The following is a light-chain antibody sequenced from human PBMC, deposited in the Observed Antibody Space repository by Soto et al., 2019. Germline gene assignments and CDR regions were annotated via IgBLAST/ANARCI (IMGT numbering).Light chain of an antibody. J-gene: IGKJ2*01. Sequence: EVVLTQSPGILSLSPGERATLSCRASRSFASSYLAWYQQKPGQAPRLLIYAASIRATGIPDRFSGSGSGTDFTLTISRLEPADSAVYFCQQYGPSPPYTFGQGTKLEIK. V-gene: IGKV3-20*01. CDR1: RSFASSY. CDR3: QQYGPSPPYT. CDR2: AAS.